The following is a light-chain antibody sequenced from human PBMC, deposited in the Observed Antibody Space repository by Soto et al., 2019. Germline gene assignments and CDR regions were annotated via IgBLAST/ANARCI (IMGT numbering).Light chain of an antibody. CDR3: QQRSNWPPYT. CDR1: QSVSSY. J-gene: IGKJ2*01. CDR2: DAS. Sequence: EIVLTQSPATLSLSPGERDTLSCRARQSVSSYLAWYQQKPGQAPRLLISDASNRGTGIPARFSGSGSGTDFTLTISSLEPEDFALYYCQQRSNWPPYTFGQGTKLEIK. V-gene: IGKV3-11*01.